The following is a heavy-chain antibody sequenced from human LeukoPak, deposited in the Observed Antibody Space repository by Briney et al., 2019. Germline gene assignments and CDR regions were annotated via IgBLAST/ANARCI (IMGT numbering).Heavy chain of an antibody. CDR2: VFTSGST. CDR1: GGSINDYY. V-gene: IGHV4-4*07. Sequence: SETLSLTCTVSGGSINDYYWSWIRQPAGKGLQWIGRVFTSGSTNYNPSLKSRVTMSIDTSKNQCSLRLTSVTASDTAMYYCAREYSNGWNVFDYWGQGTLVTVSS. D-gene: IGHD6-19*01. CDR3: AREYSNGWNVFDY. J-gene: IGHJ4*02.